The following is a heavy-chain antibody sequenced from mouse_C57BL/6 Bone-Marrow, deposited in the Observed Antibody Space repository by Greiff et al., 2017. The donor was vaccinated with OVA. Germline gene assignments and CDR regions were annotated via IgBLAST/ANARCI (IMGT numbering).Heavy chain of an antibody. D-gene: IGHD3-3*01. Sequence: DVKLVESGPSLVKPSQTLSLTCSVTGDSITSCYWNWIRKFPGNKLEYMGYISYSGSTYYYPSLKSRISITRDTSKNQYYLQLKSVNTEDTATSCCARGWDKFAYWGQGTLVTVSA. J-gene: IGHJ3*01. CDR1: GDSITSCY. CDR3: ARGWDKFAY. CDR2: ISYSGST. V-gene: IGHV3-8*02.